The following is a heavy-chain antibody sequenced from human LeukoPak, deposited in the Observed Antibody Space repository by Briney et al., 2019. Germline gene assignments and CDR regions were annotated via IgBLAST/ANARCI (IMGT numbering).Heavy chain of an antibody. D-gene: IGHD3-22*01. Sequence: GGSLRLSCAASGFTFSSYAMSWVRQAPGKGLEWVGRIKSKIDGGTIDYAAPVKGRFTISRDDSKNTLSLEMISLKTEDTAVYYCSTSFYDSSGYRYWGQGTLVTVSS. V-gene: IGHV3-15*01. CDR2: IKSKIDGGTI. CDR1: GFTFSSYA. CDR3: STSFYDSSGYRY. J-gene: IGHJ4*02.